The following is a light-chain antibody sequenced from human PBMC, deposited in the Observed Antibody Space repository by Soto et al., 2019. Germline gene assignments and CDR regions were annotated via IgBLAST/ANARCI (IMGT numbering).Light chain of an antibody. CDR2: EVS. J-gene: IGLJ1*01. Sequence: QSALAQPASVSGSPGQSITISCTGTSSDIGNFSLVSWYQQHPGKVPKLVMFEVSKRPSWVSNRLSGSRSGNTASLTISGLQTEDEADYFCCSYADSNSCGFRSGTKVTVL. CDR3: CSYADSNSCG. CDR1: SSDIGNFSL. V-gene: IGLV2-23*02.